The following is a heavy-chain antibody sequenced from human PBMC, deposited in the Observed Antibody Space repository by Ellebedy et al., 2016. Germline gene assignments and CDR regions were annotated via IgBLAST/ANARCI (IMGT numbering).Heavy chain of an antibody. D-gene: IGHD3-10*01. V-gene: IGHV4-30-4*01. Sequence: SETLSLTCTVSGGSISSGDCYWSWIRQPPGKGLEWIGYIYYSGSTYYNPSLKSRVTISVDTSKNQFSLKLSSVTAADTAVYYCARDVRFGESKRGYWGQGTLVTVSS. CDR3: ARDVRFGESKRGY. J-gene: IGHJ4*02. CDR1: GGSISSGDCY. CDR2: IYYSGST.